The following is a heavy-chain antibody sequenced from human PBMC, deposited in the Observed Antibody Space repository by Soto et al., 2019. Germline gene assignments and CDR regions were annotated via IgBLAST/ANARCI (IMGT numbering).Heavy chain of an antibody. D-gene: IGHD6-19*01. V-gene: IGHV1-18*01. CDR2: ISAYNGNT. CDR1: GYTFTSYG. J-gene: IGHJ4*02. Sequence: QVQLVQSGAEVKKPGASVKVSCKASGYTFTSYGISWVRQAPGQGLEWLGWISAYNGNTNYAQKLQGRVTMTTDTSTSTAYMELRSLRSDDTAVYYCARDEELAAYSSGWLFDYWGQGTLVTVSS. CDR3: ARDEELAAYSSGWLFDY.